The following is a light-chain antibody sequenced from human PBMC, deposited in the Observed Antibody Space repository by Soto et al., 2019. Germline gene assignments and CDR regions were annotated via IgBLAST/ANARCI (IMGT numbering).Light chain of an antibody. CDR2: EVS. CDR3: SSYTSSSTPV. J-gene: IGLJ1*01. CDR1: SSDVGGYNY. Sequence: QAASVSGSPGQSITISCTGTSSDVGGYNYVSWYQQHPGKAPKLMIYEVSNRPSGVSNRFSGSKSGNTASLTISGLQAEDEADYYCSSYTSSSTPVFGTGTKVTVL. V-gene: IGLV2-14*01.